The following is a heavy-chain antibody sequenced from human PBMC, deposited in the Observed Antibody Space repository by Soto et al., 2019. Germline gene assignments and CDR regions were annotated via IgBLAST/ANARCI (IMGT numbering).Heavy chain of an antibody. Sequence: ASVKVSCKASGYTFTSYGISWVRQAPGRGLEWMGWISAYNGNTNYAQKLQGRVTMTTDTSTSTAYMELSSLRSEDTAVYYCARSSERITIFGVVPTRFDPWGQGTLVTVSS. CDR1: GYTFTSYG. J-gene: IGHJ5*02. V-gene: IGHV1-18*01. CDR2: ISAYNGNT. D-gene: IGHD3-3*01. CDR3: ARSSERITIFGVVPTRFDP.